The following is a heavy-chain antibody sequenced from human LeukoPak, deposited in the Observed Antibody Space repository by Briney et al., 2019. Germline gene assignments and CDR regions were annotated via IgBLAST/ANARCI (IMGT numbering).Heavy chain of an antibody. D-gene: IGHD2-2*02. CDR1: GYSISSGYY. J-gene: IGHJ1*01. V-gene: IGHV4-38-2*02. CDR3: ARGEAYCSSTSCYRDLAEYFQH. CDR2: IYHSGST. Sequence: SETLSLTCTVSGYSISSGYYWGWIRQPPGKGLEWIGSIYHSGSTYYNPSLKSRVTISVGTSKNQFSLKLSSVTAADTAVYYCARGEAYCSSTSCYRDLAEYFQHWGQGTLVTVSS.